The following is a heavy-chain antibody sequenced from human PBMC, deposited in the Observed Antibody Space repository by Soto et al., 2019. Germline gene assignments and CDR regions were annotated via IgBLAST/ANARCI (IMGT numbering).Heavy chain of an antibody. D-gene: IGHD6-13*01. CDR2: IDPSDSYT. V-gene: IGHV5-10-1*01. CDR3: AREGRIAAAGLPYYYYGMDV. Sequence: GESLKISCKGSGYSFTIYWSSWVRQMPGKGLEWMGRIDPSDSYTNYSPSFQGHVTISADKSISTAYLQWSSLKASDTAMYYCAREGRIAAAGLPYYYYGMDVWGQGTTVTVSS. CDR1: GYSFTIYW. J-gene: IGHJ6*02.